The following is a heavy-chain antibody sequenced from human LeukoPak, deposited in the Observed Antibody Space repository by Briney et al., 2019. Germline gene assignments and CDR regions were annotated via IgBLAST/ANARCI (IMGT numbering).Heavy chain of an antibody. CDR2: ITAGNGNT. D-gene: IGHD5-18*01. V-gene: IGHV1-18*01. Sequence: ASVKVSCKASVYNFRNYGIGLVRQAPRQGLEWILWITAGNGNTNYAQKVQGRVTMTTDTSTSTAYMELRSLRSDATAVYFCARDSARGYSYGYNAFDLWGQGTMVTVSS. J-gene: IGHJ3*01. CDR1: VYNFRNYG. CDR3: ARDSARGYSYGYNAFDL.